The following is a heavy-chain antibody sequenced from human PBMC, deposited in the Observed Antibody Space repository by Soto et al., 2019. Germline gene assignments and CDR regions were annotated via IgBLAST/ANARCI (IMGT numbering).Heavy chain of an antibody. D-gene: IGHD2-2*02. CDR2: IYYSGNT. CDR3: ARSSRQQPCSGSSCYNSCFDP. Sequence: SETLSLTCIVSGGSISSSTYYWSWIRQPPGKGLEYIAIIYYSGNTHYNPSLKSRVTISVDTSKNQISLKLSSVAAADTAVYYCARSSRQQPCSGSSCYNSCFDPWGQGTLVTVSP. V-gene: IGHV4-39*01. J-gene: IGHJ5*02. CDR1: GGSISSSTYY.